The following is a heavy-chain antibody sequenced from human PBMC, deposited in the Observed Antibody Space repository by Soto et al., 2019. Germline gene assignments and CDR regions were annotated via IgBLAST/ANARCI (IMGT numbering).Heavy chain of an antibody. CDR2: ISGDGGST. J-gene: IGHJ4*02. Sequence: GGSLRLSCAASGFTFSRCALTWVRQAPGKGLEWVSSISGDGGSTYYADSVKGRFTISRDNSKNTLYLQMNSLRAEDTAVYYCAKDLDYYDRSGYYFDQWGQGTLVTVSS. V-gene: IGHV3-23*01. D-gene: IGHD3-22*01. CDR1: GFTFSRCA. CDR3: AKDLDYYDRSGYYFDQ.